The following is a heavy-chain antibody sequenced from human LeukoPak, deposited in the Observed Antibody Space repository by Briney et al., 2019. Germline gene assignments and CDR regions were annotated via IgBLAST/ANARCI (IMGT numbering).Heavy chain of an antibody. CDR1: GFTFSSYA. CDR2: ISGSGGSA. CDR3: AKSLRITIFGVVALFDY. Sequence: GGSLRLSCAASGFTFSSYAMSWVRQAPGKGLEWVSAISGSGGSAYYADSVKGRFTISRDNSKNTLYLQMNSLRADDTAVYYCAKSLRITIFGVVALFDYWGQGTLVTVSS. V-gene: IGHV3-23*01. J-gene: IGHJ4*02. D-gene: IGHD3-3*01.